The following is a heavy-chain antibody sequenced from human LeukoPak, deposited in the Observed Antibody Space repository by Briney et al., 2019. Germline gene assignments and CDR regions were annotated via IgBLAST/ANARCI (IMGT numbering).Heavy chain of an antibody. CDR1: GYSFTNYW. V-gene: IGHV5-51*01. CDR2: IYPGDSDT. J-gene: IGHJ4*02. Sequence: LGESLKISCKGSGYSFTNYWIGWVRQMPGKGLEWMGIIYPGDSDTRYSPSFQGQVTISADQSTSTAYLHWSSLKASDSAMYYCAASTYGSGSYVAFDSWGQGTLVTVSS. D-gene: IGHD3-10*01. CDR3: AASTYGSGSYVAFDS.